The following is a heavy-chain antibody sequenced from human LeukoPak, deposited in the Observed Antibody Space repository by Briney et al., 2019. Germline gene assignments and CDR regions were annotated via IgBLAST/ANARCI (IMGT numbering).Heavy chain of an antibody. J-gene: IGHJ4*02. CDR2: IKVDGSEK. Sequence: HPGGSLRLSCAASGFTFSNYLMTWVRQAPGKGLEWVADIKVDGSEKYYVDSVKGRFTILRDNAKNSLYLQMNSLRAEDTAVYYCARVGGIAEDYWGQGTLVTVSS. CDR1: GFTFSNYL. V-gene: IGHV3-7*01. D-gene: IGHD6-13*01. CDR3: ARVGGIAEDY.